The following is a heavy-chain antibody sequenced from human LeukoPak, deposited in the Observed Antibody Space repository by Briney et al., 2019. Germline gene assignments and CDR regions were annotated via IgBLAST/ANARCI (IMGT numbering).Heavy chain of an antibody. J-gene: IGHJ4*02. CDR2: ISGSATVI. Sequence: GGSLRLSCAASGFTFSSYELNWVRQAPGKGLEWVSYISGSATVIYYADSVKGRFTISRDNTKNSLFLQLSRLRAGDTAVYYCVREGVGYSYGYAYWGQGTLVTVSS. V-gene: IGHV3-48*03. D-gene: IGHD5-18*01. CDR3: VREGVGYSYGYAY. CDR1: GFTFSSYE.